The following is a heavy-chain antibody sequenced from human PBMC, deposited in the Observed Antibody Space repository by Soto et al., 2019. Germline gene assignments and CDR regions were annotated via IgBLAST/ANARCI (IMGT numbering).Heavy chain of an antibody. CDR2: ISSSGSYI. CDR1: GFTVRSYS. J-gene: IGHJ4*02. D-gene: IGHD5-18*01. CDR3: ARDVQDTAMVTNY. V-gene: IGHV3-21*06. Sequence: GSLRLACATSGFTVRSYSMNWVRQAPGKGLEWVSSISSSGSYIYYADSVKGRFTISRDNAKNSPYLQMNSLRAEDTAVYYCARDVQDTAMVTNYWGQGTLVTVSS.